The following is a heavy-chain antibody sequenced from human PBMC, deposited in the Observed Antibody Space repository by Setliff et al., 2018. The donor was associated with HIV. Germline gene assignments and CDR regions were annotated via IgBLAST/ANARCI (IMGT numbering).Heavy chain of an antibody. V-gene: IGHV4-39*01. D-gene: IGHD2-21*01. CDR3: ARHPYVKDAFDI. CDR1: GVSTSSSSYY. CDR2: IYYSGST. J-gene: IGHJ3*02. Sequence: ASETLSLTCTVSGVSTSSSSYYWGWIRQPPGKGLDWIGYIYYSGSTYYNPSLKSRLTISVDTSKKQFSLKLISVTDADTAIYYCARHPYVKDAFDIWGQGTMVTVSS.